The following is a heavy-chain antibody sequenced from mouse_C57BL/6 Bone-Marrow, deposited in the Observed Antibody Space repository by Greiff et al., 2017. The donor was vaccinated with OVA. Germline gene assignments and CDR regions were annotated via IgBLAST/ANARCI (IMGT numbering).Heavy chain of an antibody. D-gene: IGHD2-4*01. CDR2: ISSGGSYT. CDR1: GFTFSSYG. J-gene: IGHJ2*01. CDR3: ARQENVYYDYRGYFDY. V-gene: IGHV5-6*01. Sequence: EVKLVESGGDLVKPGGSLKLSCAASGFTFSSYGMSWVRQTPDKRLEWVATISSGGSYTYYPDSVKGRFTISRDNATNTLYLQMSSLKSEDTAMYNCARQENVYYDYRGYFDYWGQGTTLTVSS.